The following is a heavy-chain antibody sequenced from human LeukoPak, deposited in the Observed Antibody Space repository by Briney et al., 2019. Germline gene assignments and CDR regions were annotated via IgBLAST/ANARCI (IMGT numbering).Heavy chain of an antibody. CDR3: ARGDSLYHYGMDV. CDR2: ISIYNGNT. Sequence: ASVKVSCKSSGYTFSNYGVTWVRQAPGRGLEWMGWISIYNGNTKYAQKFQGRITMTTDTSTSTAYMELRGLRFDDTAMYYCARGDSLYHYGMDVWGQGTTVTVSS. V-gene: IGHV1-18*01. D-gene: IGHD3-16*02. J-gene: IGHJ6*02. CDR1: GYTFSNYG.